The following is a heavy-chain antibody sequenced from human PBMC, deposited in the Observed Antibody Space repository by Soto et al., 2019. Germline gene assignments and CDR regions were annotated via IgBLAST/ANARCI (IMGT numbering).Heavy chain of an antibody. V-gene: IGHV1-69*12. J-gene: IGHJ4*02. CDR2: IIAIFDQA. CDR1: GCRFNTNA. D-gene: IGHD2-15*01. Sequence: QVQLVQSGAEVKKPGSSVKFSCKVSGCRFNTNAVSWLRQAPGHGLEWLGGIIAIFDQANYAQKFQDRVTMTADESTGTAYMELSSHRSDDTAVYFCTREAHGGNFESWGQGTLVTVSS. CDR3: TREAHGGNFES.